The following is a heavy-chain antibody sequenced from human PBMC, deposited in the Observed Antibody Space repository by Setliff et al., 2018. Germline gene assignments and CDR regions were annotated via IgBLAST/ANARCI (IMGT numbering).Heavy chain of an antibody. V-gene: IGHV3-30*02. Sequence: LRLSCVASGFAFNTYGMHWVRQAPGKGLEWVAFIRYDGSYKYYEDSVKGRFIISRDNSENTLNLQMNSLRVEDTALYFCAKVKKQLIRGSGFDFWGQGTLVTVSS. J-gene: IGHJ4*02. CDR3: AKVKKQLIRGSGFDF. D-gene: IGHD1-1*01. CDR2: IRYDGSYK. CDR1: GFAFNTYG.